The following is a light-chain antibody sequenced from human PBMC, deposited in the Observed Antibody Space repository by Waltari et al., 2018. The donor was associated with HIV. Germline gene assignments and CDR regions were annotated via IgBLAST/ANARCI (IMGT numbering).Light chain of an antibody. CDR2: VGTGGIVG. V-gene: IGLV9-49*01. Sequence: QPVLTQPPSASASLGASVTLTCTLSSGYSNYNVDWYQQRPGKGPRFVMRVGTGGIVGSKGDGIPDRFSVLGSGLNRYLTIKNIQEEDESDYHCGADHGSGSNRGVFGGGTKLTVL. CDR3: GADHGSGSNRGV. J-gene: IGLJ3*02. CDR1: SGYSNYN.